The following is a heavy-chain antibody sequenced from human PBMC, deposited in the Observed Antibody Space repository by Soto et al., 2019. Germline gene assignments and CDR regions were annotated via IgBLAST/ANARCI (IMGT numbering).Heavy chain of an antibody. CDR2: ISGSGDTI. D-gene: IGHD2-2*01. Sequence: PGGSLRLSCAASGFTFSYYTMSWVRQAPGKGLEWVSGISGSGDTIYYADSVKGRFTISRDNSKNTLYLQMNSLRADDTAVYYSADPVPAATHYDYYDMDVWGQGTTVTVSS. CDR3: ADPVPAATHYDYYDMDV. J-gene: IGHJ6*02. CDR1: GFTFSYYT. V-gene: IGHV3-23*01.